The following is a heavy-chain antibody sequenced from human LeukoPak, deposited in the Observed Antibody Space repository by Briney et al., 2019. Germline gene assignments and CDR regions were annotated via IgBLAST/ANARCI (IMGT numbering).Heavy chain of an antibody. CDR3: ARGHDDTGYNYFDY. CDR1: GYTFTGYY. V-gene: IGHV1-2*02. Sequence: ASVKVSCKASGYTFTGYYMHWVRQAPGQGLEWMGWINPNSGGTNYAQKFQGRVTMTRDTSISTAYMELSRLRSDDTAVYYCARGHDDTGYNYFDYWGQGTLVTVSS. CDR2: INPNSGGT. D-gene: IGHD5-18*01. J-gene: IGHJ4*02.